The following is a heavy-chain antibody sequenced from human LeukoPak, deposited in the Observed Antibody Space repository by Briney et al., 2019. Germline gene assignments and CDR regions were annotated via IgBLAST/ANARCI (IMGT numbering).Heavy chain of an antibody. CDR1: GYTFTDYF. Sequence: ASVKVSCKASGYTFTDYFIHWVRQAPGQGLEWMGWVNPNSGNTGYAQKFQGRVTMSRDTSTSTAYMELSSLRSEDTAVYYCARVTYYHILTGSYSGGDFDHWGQGTLVTVSS. CDR2: VNPNSGNT. V-gene: IGHV1-8*02. D-gene: IGHD3-9*01. J-gene: IGHJ4*02. CDR3: ARVTYYHILTGSYSGGDFDH.